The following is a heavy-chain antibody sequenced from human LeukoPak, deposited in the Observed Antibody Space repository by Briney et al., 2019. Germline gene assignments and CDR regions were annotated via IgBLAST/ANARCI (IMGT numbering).Heavy chain of an antibody. CDR1: GFTFSSYA. Sequence: SGGSLRLSCAASGFTFSSYAMHWVRQAPGKGLEWVAVISYDGSNKYYADSVKGRFTISRDNVKNSLYLQMNSLRAEDTAVYYCARDRRGLLWFGEQDYWGQGTLVTVSS. CDR3: ARDRRGLLWFGEQDY. D-gene: IGHD3-10*01. J-gene: IGHJ4*02. V-gene: IGHV3-30*04. CDR2: ISYDGSNK.